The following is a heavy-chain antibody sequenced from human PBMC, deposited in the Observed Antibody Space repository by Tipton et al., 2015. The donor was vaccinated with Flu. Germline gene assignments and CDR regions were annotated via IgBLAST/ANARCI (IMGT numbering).Heavy chain of an antibody. CDR1: GYTFTSYG. Sequence: QLVQSGAEVKKPGASVKVSCKASGYTFTSYGISWVRQAPGQGLEWMGWISAYNGNTNYAQKLQGRVTMTTDTSTSTAYMELRSLRSDDTAAYFCARDQIVVGVGGTNDAFDVWGQGTMVAVSS. CDR2: ISAYNGNT. V-gene: IGHV1-18*01. J-gene: IGHJ3*01. D-gene: IGHD2-15*01. CDR3: ARDQIVVGVGGTNDAFDV.